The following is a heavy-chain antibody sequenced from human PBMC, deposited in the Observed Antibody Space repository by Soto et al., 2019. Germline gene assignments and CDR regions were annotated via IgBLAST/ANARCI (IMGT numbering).Heavy chain of an antibody. CDR2: IYSGGNT. CDR3: ARGGSVNPFDI. Sequence: EVQLVETGGGLIQPGGSLRLSCEASGFTVSSNPMSWVRQAPGKGLEWVSVIYSGGNTYYADSVRGRFTISRDNSKSTLYLQMDSLRVEDTAVYYCARGGSVNPFDIWGQGTMVTVSS. J-gene: IGHJ3*02. D-gene: IGHD3-10*01. V-gene: IGHV3-53*02. CDR1: GFTVSSNP.